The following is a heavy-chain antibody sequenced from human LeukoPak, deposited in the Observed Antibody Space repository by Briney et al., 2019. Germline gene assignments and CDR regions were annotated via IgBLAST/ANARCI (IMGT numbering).Heavy chain of an antibody. CDR3: GRVYCSTTSCYDYYDYYMDV. J-gene: IGHJ6*03. V-gene: IGHV3-20*04. Sequence: GGSLRLSCAASGFRFDDYGMSWVRHVPGKGLEWVSGTNWDGASTGYADSVKGRFTISRDNVKNFLYLQMNSLRVEDTALYFCGRVYCSTTSCYDYYDYYMDVWGKGTTVTVSS. CDR2: TNWDGAST. CDR1: GFRFDDYG. D-gene: IGHD2-2*01.